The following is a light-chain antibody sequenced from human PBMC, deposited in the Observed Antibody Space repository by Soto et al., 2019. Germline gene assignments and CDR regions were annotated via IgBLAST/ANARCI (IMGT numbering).Light chain of an antibody. CDR2: DAS. Sequence: EIVLTQSPATLSLSPGERATLSCRASQSVNSYLAWYQQKPGQAPRLLIYDASNRATGIPARFSGSGSGTDFTLTISSLEPEDFAVYYCQQCNNWPWTFGQGTKVEIK. CDR3: QQCNNWPWT. V-gene: IGKV3-11*01. J-gene: IGKJ1*01. CDR1: QSVNSY.